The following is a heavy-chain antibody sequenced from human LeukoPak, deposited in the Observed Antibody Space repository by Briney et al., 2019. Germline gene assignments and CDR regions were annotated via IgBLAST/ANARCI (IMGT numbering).Heavy chain of an antibody. D-gene: IGHD2-21*02. CDR3: ASLVVTGDRAFDI. V-gene: IGHV3-74*01. Sequence: GVSLRLSCAASGFAFRKYWMLWVRQAPGKGLVWVSRINSDGSWTIYADSVKGRFTISRDNAKNTVYLQMNSLRAEDTAVYYCASLVVTGDRAFDIWGQGTMVTVSS. CDR2: INSDGSWT. CDR1: GFAFRKYW. J-gene: IGHJ3*02.